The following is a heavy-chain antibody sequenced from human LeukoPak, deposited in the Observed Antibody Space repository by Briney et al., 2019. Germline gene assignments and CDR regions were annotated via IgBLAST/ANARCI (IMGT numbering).Heavy chain of an antibody. CDR2: IHTDGTVT. Sequence: GGSLRLSCAASGFTFSNYWMHWVRQAPGQGLVWVSRIHTDGTVTTYADSVKGRFSVSRDNAKNTLYLQMNSLGAEDTAVYYCARDLDRDGSTHFDYWGQGTLVTVSS. V-gene: IGHV3-74*01. CDR1: GFTFSNYW. D-gene: IGHD5-24*01. J-gene: IGHJ4*02. CDR3: ARDLDRDGSTHFDY.